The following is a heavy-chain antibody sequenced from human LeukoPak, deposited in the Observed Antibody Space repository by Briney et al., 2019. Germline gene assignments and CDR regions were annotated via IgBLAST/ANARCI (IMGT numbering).Heavy chain of an antibody. CDR1: GFIFSHYT. Sequence: GGSLRLSCAASGFIFSHYTMTWVRQAPGKGLEWVAVLSYDGNDKYYADSVKGRFTISRDNSKKTLYLQMNSLRAEDTAVYYCAKDTDTYGSAYYFDYWGQGTLVTVSS. D-gene: IGHD5-18*01. CDR2: LSYDGNDK. V-gene: IGHV3-30*18. J-gene: IGHJ4*02. CDR3: AKDTDTYGSAYYFDY.